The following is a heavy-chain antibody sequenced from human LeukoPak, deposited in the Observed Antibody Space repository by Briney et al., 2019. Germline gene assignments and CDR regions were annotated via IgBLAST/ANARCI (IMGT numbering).Heavy chain of an antibody. D-gene: IGHD3-3*01. CDR3: AGAESYYDFWSGYYAHSYGMDV. CDR1: GGSISSYY. Sequence: PSETLSLTCTVSGGSISSYYWSWIRQPPGKGLEWIGYIYYSGSTNYNPSLKSRVTISVDTSKNQFSLKLSSVTAADTAVYYCAGAESYYDFWSGYYAHSYGMDVWGQGTTATVSS. CDR2: IYYSGST. V-gene: IGHV4-59*01. J-gene: IGHJ6*02.